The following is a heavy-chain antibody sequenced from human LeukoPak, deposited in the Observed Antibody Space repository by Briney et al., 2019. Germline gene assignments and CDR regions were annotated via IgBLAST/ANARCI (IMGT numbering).Heavy chain of an antibody. CDR2: INPNSGGT. CDR3: ASLSSGYYYGRDY. D-gene: IGHD3-22*01. CDR1: GNTFTGYY. V-gene: IGHV1-2*02. J-gene: IGHJ4*02. Sequence: GASVKVSCKASGNTFTGYYMHWVRQAPGQGLEWMGWINPNSGGTNYAQKFQGRVTMTRDTSISTAYMELSRLRSDDTAVYYCASLSSGYYYGRDYWGQGTLVTVSS.